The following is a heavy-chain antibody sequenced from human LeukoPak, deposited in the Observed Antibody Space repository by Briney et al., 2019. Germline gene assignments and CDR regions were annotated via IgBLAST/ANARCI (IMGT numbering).Heavy chain of an antibody. Sequence: GGSLRLSCAASGFTFSSYSMNWVRQAPGKGLERVSSISSSSSYIYYADSVKGRFTISRDNAKNSLYLQMNSLRAEDTAVYYCARATRNYYGSGSIDYWGQGTLVTVSS. V-gene: IGHV3-21*01. CDR1: GFTFSSYS. CDR3: ARATRNYYGSGSIDY. CDR2: ISSSSSYI. D-gene: IGHD3-10*01. J-gene: IGHJ4*02.